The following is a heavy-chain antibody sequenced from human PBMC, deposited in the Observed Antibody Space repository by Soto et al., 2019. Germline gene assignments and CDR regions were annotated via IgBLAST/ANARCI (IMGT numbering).Heavy chain of an antibody. J-gene: IGHJ6*02. V-gene: IGHV4-30-4*01. Sequence: PSETLSLTCTVSGGSISSGDYYWSWIRQPPGNGLEWIGYIYYSGSTYYNPSLKSRVTISVDTSKNQFSLKLSSVTAADTAVYYCARDPQYYYDSSGYYYYYGMDVWGQGPTVTVS. CDR1: GGSISSGDYY. D-gene: IGHD3-22*01. CDR2: IYYSGST. CDR3: ARDPQYYYDSSGYYYYYGMDV.